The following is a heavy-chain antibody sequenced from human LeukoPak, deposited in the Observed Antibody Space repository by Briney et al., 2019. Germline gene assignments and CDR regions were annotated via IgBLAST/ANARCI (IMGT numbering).Heavy chain of an antibody. CDR2: IRSKAYGGTT. D-gene: IGHD3-10*01. CDR1: GFTFGDYA. V-gene: IGHV3-49*03. Sequence: GGSLRLSCTASGFTFGDYAMSWFRQAPGKGLEWVGFIRSKAYGGTTEYAASVKGRFTISRDDSKSIAYLQMNSLKTEDTAVYYCARRDYYGSGSYGGLEYYFDYWGQGTLVTVSS. J-gene: IGHJ4*02. CDR3: ARRDYYGSGSYGGLEYYFDY.